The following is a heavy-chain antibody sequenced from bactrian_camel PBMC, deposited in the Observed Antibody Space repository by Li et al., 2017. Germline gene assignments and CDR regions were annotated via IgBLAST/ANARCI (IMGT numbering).Heavy chain of an antibody. CDR2: IYYGEGST. D-gene: IGHD1*01. CDR3: AADCSHPWLGPLKSGYNG. J-gene: IGHJ4*01. CDR1: GWPYTAAC. V-gene: IGHV3-3*01. Sequence: HVQLVESGGGSVQTGGSLKLSCVVSGWPYTAACLGWFRQAPGKEREKVASIYYGEGSTYYSESVKGRFTISHDAAKNTYLQMNNLKPEDTAMYYCAADCSHPWLGPLKSGYNGWGQGTQVTVS.